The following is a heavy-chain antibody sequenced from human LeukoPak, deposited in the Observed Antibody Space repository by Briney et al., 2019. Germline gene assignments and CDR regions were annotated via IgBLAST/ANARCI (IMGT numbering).Heavy chain of an antibody. V-gene: IGHV1-69*13. D-gene: IGHD6-13*01. CDR1: GYTFTGYY. CDR2: IIPIFGTA. J-gene: IGHJ6*02. Sequence: GASVKVSCKASGYTFTGYYIHWVRQAPGQGLEWMGGIIPIFGTANYAQKFRGRVTITADESTSTAYMELSSLRSEDTAVYYCARTMVLAAAGKGGYYYYYGMDVWGQGTTVTVSS. CDR3: ARTMVLAAAGKGGYYYYYGMDV.